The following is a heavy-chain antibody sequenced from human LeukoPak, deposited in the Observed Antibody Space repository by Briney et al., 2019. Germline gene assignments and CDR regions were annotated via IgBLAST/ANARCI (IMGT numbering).Heavy chain of an antibody. CDR1: GGTFSNYA. J-gene: IGHJ6*03. D-gene: IGHD3-22*01. V-gene: IGHV1-69*01. Sequence: SSVKVSCKASGGTFSNYAISWVRQAPGQGLEWMGGIIPIFGTANYAQKFQGRVTITADESTSTAYMELSSLRSEDTAVYYCARGPDCYDSSGYDYYYMDVWGKGTTVIVSS. CDR3: ARGPDCYDSSGYDYYYMDV. CDR2: IIPIFGTA.